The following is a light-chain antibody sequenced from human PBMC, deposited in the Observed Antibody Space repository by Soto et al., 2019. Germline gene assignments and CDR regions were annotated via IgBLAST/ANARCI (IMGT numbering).Light chain of an antibody. CDR1: QGIGND. J-gene: IGKJ3*01. CDR2: AAS. CDR3: QQNNFY. V-gene: IGKV1-17*01. Sequence: DIQMTQSPSSLSASVGDRVSITCRASQGIGNDLGWCQQKPGKAPKRLIYAASSLQSGVPSTFSGSGSGTEFTLTIDSLQPDDFATYYCQQNNFYFGRGTKVDIK.